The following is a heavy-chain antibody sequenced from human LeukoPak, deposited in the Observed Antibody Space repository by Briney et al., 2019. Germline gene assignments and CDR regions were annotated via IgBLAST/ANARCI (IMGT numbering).Heavy chain of an antibody. D-gene: IGHD3-22*01. J-gene: IGHJ4*02. CDR2: IKQDGSEK. V-gene: IGHV3-7*01. Sequence: GGSLRLSCAASGFTFSSYWMSWVRQAPGMGLEWVANIKQDGSEKYYVDSVKGRFTISRDNAKNSLYLQMNSLRAEDTAVYYCARIPYYDSSGPFDYWGQGTLVTVSS. CDR1: GFTFSSYW. CDR3: ARIPYYDSSGPFDY.